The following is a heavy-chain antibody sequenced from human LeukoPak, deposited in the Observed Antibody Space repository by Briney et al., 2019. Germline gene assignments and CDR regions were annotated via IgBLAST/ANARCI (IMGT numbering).Heavy chain of an antibody. CDR1: GFTFSSYW. CDR3: AREGDCSSTSCYWGYNWFDP. D-gene: IGHD2-2*01. J-gene: IGHJ5*02. V-gene: IGHV3-74*01. CDR2: INSDGSST. Sequence: GGSLRLSCAASGFTFSSYWMHWVRQAPGKGLVWVSRINSDGSSTSYADPVKGRFTISRDNAKNTLYLQMNSLRAEDTAVYYCAREGDCSSTSCYWGYNWFDPWGQGTLVTVSS.